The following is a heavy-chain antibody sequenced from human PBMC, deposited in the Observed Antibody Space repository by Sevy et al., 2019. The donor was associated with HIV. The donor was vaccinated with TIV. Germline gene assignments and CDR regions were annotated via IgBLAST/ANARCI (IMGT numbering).Heavy chain of an antibody. V-gene: IGHV3-9*01. Sequence: GGSLRLSCTGSGYIFNEYAMFWVRQAPGKGLEWVSGINWNSGSIGYADSVKGRFTISRDGAKKSLYLQMNSLRPEDTALYYCAKGLTTGRPKGGFDSWGQGTLVTVSS. CDR1: GYIFNEYA. CDR3: AKGLTTGRPKGGFDS. D-gene: IGHD2-8*02. J-gene: IGHJ4*02. CDR2: INWNSGSI.